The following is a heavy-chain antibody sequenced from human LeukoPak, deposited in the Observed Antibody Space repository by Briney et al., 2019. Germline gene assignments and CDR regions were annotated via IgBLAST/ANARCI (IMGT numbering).Heavy chain of an antibody. CDR1: GGSISSSSYY. D-gene: IGHD5-18*01. CDR2: IYYSGST. CDR3: ARQGRRSYGHTLGYYYYYYMDV. V-gene: IGHV4-39*01. J-gene: IGHJ6*03. Sequence: NSSETLSLTCTVSGGSISSSSYYWGWIRQPPGKGLEWIGSIYYSGSTYYNPSLKSRVTISVDTSKNQFSLKLSSVTAADTAVYYCARQGRRSYGHTLGYYYYYYMDVWGKGTTVTISS.